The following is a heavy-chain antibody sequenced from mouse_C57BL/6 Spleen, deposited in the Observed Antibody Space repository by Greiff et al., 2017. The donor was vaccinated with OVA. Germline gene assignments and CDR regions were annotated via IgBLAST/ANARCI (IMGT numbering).Heavy chain of an antibody. Sequence: QVQLQQSGAELVKPGASVKLSCKASGYTFTSYWMPWVKQRPGRGLEWIGRIDPNSGGTKYNEKFKSKATLTVDKPSSTAYMQLSSLTSEDSAVYYCARFHYGSSYDWYFDVWGTGTTVTVSS. CDR3: ARFHYGSSYDWYFDV. V-gene: IGHV1-72*01. CDR1: GYTFTSYW. J-gene: IGHJ1*03. CDR2: IDPNSGGT. D-gene: IGHD1-1*01.